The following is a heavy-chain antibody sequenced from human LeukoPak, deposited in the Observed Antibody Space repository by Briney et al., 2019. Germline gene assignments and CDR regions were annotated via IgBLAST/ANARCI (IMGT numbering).Heavy chain of an antibody. CDR2: ISWDGGNT. V-gene: IGHV3-43*01. J-gene: IGHJ4*02. CDR1: GFAFGHYT. Sequence: GGYLRLSCAASGFAFGHYTMHWVRQAPGKGLEWVSLISWDGGNTYYADSVKGRFTISRDNAKNSLYLQMNSLRPEDTAVYYCARENSGSYYQFDCWGQGTLVTVSS. CDR3: ARENSGSYYQFDC. D-gene: IGHD1-26*01.